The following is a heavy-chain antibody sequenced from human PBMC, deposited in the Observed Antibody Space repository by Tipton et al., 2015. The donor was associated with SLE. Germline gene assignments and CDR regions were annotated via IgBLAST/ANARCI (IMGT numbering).Heavy chain of an antibody. CDR3: AERYDTFEI. Sequence: VQLVQSGAEVKKPGASVKVSCKASGYTVTRYYMHWVRQAPGQGLEWMGIINPSDGSTTYARRFQGRVTMTRDTSTNTVYMELSSLRSEDTAVYYCAERYDTFEIWGQGTMVSVSS. J-gene: IGHJ3*02. D-gene: IGHD1-1*01. CDR2: INPSDGST. V-gene: IGHV1-46*01. CDR1: GYTVTRYY.